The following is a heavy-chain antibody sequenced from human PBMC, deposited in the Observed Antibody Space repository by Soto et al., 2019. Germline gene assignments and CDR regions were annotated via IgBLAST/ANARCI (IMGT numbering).Heavy chain of an antibody. J-gene: IGHJ4*02. CDR1: GFTFSSYG. D-gene: IGHD4-17*01. CDR2: IWYDGSNK. Sequence: PGGSLRLCCAASGFTFSSYGMHWVRQAPGKGLEWVAVIWYDGSNKYYADSVKGRFTISRDNSKNTLYLQMNRLRAEDTAVYYCATATTVTIFDYWGQGTLVTVSS. V-gene: IGHV3-33*01. CDR3: ATATTVTIFDY.